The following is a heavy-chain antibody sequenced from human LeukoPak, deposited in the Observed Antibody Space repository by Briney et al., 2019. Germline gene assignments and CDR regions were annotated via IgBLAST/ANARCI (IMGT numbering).Heavy chain of an antibody. D-gene: IGHD3-3*01. CDR3: VRGVLWSGYFYFDY. CDR2: IRNKANSYTT. Sequence: GGSLRLSCAVSGFTFSDYYMDWVRQAPGKGLEWVGRIRNKANSYTTEYAASVKGRFTISRDDSKNSLYLQMNSLKAEDTAVYYCVRGVLWSGYFYFDYWGQGTLVTVSS. V-gene: IGHV3-72*01. J-gene: IGHJ4*02. CDR1: GFTFSDYY.